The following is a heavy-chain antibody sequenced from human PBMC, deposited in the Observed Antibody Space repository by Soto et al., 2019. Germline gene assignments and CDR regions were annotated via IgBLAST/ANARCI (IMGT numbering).Heavy chain of an antibody. D-gene: IGHD4-17*01. V-gene: IGHV3-74*01. CDR3: ARGRYGDSVGYDH. Sequence: EVQVVESGGGSVQPGGSLRLSCAASGFTFSVYYMHWIRQVPGKGLFWVCRIKTDGSSADYADSVKGRFTISRDNAKNSLCLLMNSLTVEDTAVYYCARGRYGDSVGYDHWGQGALVTVSS. J-gene: IGHJ4*02. CDR1: GFTFSVYY. CDR2: IKTDGSSA.